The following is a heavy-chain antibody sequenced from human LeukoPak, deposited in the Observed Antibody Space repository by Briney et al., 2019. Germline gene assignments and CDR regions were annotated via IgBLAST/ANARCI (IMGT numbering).Heavy chain of an antibody. CDR2: INSDGGTT. V-gene: IGHV3-74*01. J-gene: IGHJ4*02. CDR3: ATDSYVSGSYYRLFY. D-gene: IGHD3-10*01. Sequence: GGSLRLSCGASGFTFGTYWMHRVRQAPGKGLVWVSGINSDGGTTTYADSVKGRFTISRDNAKNTLYLQMNNLRAEDTAIYYCATDSYVSGSYYRLFYWGQGTLVTVSS. CDR1: GFTFGTYW.